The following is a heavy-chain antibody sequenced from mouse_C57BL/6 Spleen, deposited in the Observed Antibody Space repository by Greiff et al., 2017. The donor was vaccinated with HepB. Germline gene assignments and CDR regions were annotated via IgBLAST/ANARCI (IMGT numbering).Heavy chain of an antibody. CDR1: GYTFTDYY. J-gene: IGHJ2*01. CDR2: IYPGSGNT. Sequence: VKLQESGAELVRPGASVKLSCKASGYTFTDYYINWVKQRPGQGLEWIARIYPGSGNTYYNEKFKGKATLTAEKSSSTAYMQLSSLTSEDSAVYFCARPDYWGQGTTLTVSS. V-gene: IGHV1-76*01. CDR3: ARPDY.